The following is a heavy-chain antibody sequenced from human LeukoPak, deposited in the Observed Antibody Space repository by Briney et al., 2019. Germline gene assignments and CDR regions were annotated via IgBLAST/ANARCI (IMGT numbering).Heavy chain of an antibody. D-gene: IGHD3-3*01. CDR2: ISYDESNK. CDR3: ARDGPPGYYDFWSGYYPAMVDY. J-gene: IGHJ4*02. CDR1: GFIFSSYA. V-gene: IGHV3-30-3*01. Sequence: GGSLRLSCAASGFIFSSYAMHWVRQAPGKGLEWVAVISYDESNKYYADSVKGRFTISRDNSKNTLYLQMNSLRAEDTAVYYCARDGPPGYYDFWSGYYPAMVDYWGQGTLVTVSS.